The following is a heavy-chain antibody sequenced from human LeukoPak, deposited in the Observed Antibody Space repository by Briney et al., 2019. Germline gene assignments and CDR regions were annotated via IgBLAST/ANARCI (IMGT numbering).Heavy chain of an antibody. J-gene: IGHJ3*02. V-gene: IGHV3-49*04. D-gene: IGHD5-18*01. CDR2: IRNKVRGGTP. CDR1: GFTFDDYG. Sequence: GRSLRLSCTASGFTFDDYGVTWVRQAPGKGLEWVGFIRNKVRGGTPDYAASVEGRFTISRDDSKSIAYLQMNSLKTEDTGIYYCTRDPHTDYAFDIWGQGTVVSVSS. CDR3: TRDPHTDYAFDI.